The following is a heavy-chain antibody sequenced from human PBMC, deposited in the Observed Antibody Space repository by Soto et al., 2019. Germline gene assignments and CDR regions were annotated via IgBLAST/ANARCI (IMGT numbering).Heavy chain of an antibody. Sequence: PGGSLRLSCAGSEFIVGSNYMSWVRQAPGKGLEWVSIIYSGGTTYYAESVKGRFTISRDNSKNTLYLQMNTMRAEDTAVYYCSRYCSSTICPPYGMDVWGQGTTVTVSS. D-gene: IGHD2-2*01. CDR3: SRYCSSTICPPYGMDV. CDR2: IYSGGTT. V-gene: IGHV3-53*01. J-gene: IGHJ6*02. CDR1: EFIVGSNY.